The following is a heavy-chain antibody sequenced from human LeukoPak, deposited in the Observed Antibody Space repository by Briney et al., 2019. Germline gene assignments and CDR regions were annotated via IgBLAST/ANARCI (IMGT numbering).Heavy chain of an antibody. J-gene: IGHJ6*03. CDR1: GGSVSNYY. CDR2: IYTSGST. Sequence: SETLSLTCTVSGGSVSNYYWSWIRQPAGKGLEWIGRIYTSGSTNYNPSLKSRVTISVDTSKNQFSLKLSSVTAADTAVYYCASGAYSFYYMDVWGKGTTVTISS. D-gene: IGHD5-18*01. V-gene: IGHV4-4*07. CDR3: ASGAYSFYYMDV.